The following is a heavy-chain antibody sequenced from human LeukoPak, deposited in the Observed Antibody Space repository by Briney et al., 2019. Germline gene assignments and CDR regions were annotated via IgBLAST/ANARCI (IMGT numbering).Heavy chain of an antibody. V-gene: IGHV5-51*01. CDR1: GYSFTNYW. Sequence: GESLKISFKGSGYSFTNYWICWVRQRPGKGLGLMRIIYPCESDSRYSPSFQGHVTISADKSISTASLQLSSLKASDTAMYSCARHGRPGSYYSSWFDPWGQGTLVTVSS. J-gene: IGHJ5*02. CDR2: IYPCESDS. D-gene: IGHD3-22*01. CDR3: ARHGRPGSYYSSWFDP.